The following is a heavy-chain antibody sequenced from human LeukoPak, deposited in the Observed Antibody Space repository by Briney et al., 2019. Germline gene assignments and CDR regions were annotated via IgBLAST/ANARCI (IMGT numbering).Heavy chain of an antibody. J-gene: IGHJ5*02. V-gene: IGHV1-2*02. CDR3: ARDRWFDP. CDR2: INPNSGGT. Sequence: ASVKVSCKVSGDTLTELSMHWVRQAPGQGLEWMGWINPNSGGTNYAQKFQGRVTMTRDTSISTAYMELSRLRSDDTAVYYCARDRWFDPWGQGTLVTVSS. CDR1: GDTLTELS.